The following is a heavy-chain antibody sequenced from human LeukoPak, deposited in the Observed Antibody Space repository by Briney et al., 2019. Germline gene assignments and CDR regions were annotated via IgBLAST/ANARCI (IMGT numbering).Heavy chain of an antibody. Sequence: PGGSLRLSFAASGFTFSSYWMSWVRQAPGKGLEWVANIKQDGSEKYYVDSVKGRFTISRDNTKNSLYLQMNSLRAEDTAVYYCARIGSYGSGYYHYYYMDVWGKGTTVTVSS. V-gene: IGHV3-7*01. CDR2: IKQDGSEK. CDR3: ARIGSYGSGYYHYYYMDV. D-gene: IGHD3-10*01. CDR1: GFTFSSYW. J-gene: IGHJ6*03.